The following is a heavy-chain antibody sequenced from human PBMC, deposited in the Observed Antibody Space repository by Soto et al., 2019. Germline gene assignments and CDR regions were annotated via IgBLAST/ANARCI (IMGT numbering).Heavy chain of an antibody. CDR2: ISYDGSNK. CDR3: AKLTDY. J-gene: IGHJ4*02. Sequence: GGSLRLSCAASGFTFSSYAMHWVRQAPGKGLEWVAVISYDGSNKYYADSVKGRFTISRDNSKNTVYLQMNSLRAEDTAIYYCAKLTDYWGQGTLVTVSS. D-gene: IGHD2-15*01. CDR1: GFTFSSYA. V-gene: IGHV3-30-3*01.